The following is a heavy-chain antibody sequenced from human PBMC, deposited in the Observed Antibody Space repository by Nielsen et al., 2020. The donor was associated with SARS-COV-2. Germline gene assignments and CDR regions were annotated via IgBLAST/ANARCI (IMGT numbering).Heavy chain of an antibody. D-gene: IGHD3-10*01. CDR3: ARSMRGPYYMDV. J-gene: IGHJ6*03. V-gene: IGHV5-10-1*01. Sequence: VRQMPGKGLEWMGRIDPSDSYTNYSLSFQGHVTISADKFISTAYLQWSSLKASDTAMYYCARSMRGPYYMDVWGKGTTVTVSS. CDR2: IDPSDSYT.